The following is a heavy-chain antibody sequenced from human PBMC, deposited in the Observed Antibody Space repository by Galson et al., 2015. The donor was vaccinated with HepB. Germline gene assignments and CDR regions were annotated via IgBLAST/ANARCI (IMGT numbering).Heavy chain of an antibody. CDR3: ARDRDYRFDY. Sequence: SVKVSCKASGYTFTINGISWVRQAPGKGLEWMGWISANSGDTKYAQKLQGRVAMTRDTSTSTAYLELRSLRCDDTAAYYCARDRDYRFDYWGQGTLVTVSS. D-gene: IGHD4/OR15-4a*01. CDR1: GYTFTING. V-gene: IGHV1-18*04. J-gene: IGHJ4*02. CDR2: ISANSGDT.